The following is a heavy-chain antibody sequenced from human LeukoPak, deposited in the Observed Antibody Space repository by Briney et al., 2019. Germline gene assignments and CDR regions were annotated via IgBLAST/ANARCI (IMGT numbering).Heavy chain of an antibody. D-gene: IGHD3-3*01. CDR3: ARGVSKGRYDFWGGYYDNWFDP. Sequence: PSQTLSLTCTVSGGSISSGGYYWSWIRQHPGKGLEWIGYIYYSGSTYYNPSLKSRVTISVDTSKNQFSLKLSSVTAADTAVYYCARGVSKGRYDFWGGYYDNWFDPWGQGTLVTVSS. CDR2: IYYSGST. V-gene: IGHV4-31*03. CDR1: GGSISSGGYY. J-gene: IGHJ5*02.